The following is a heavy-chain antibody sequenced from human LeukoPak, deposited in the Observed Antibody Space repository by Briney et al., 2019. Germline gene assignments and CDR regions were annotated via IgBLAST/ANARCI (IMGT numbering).Heavy chain of an antibody. CDR1: GFTFDDYA. Sequence: GGSLRLSCAASGFTFDDYAMHWVRQAPGKGLGWVSGISWNSGSIGYADSVKGRFTISRDNAKNSLYLQMNSLRAEDTALYYCAKDNGSDGALDYWGQGTLVTVSS. J-gene: IGHJ4*02. V-gene: IGHV3-9*01. D-gene: IGHD4-17*01. CDR3: AKDNGSDGALDY. CDR2: ISWNSGSI.